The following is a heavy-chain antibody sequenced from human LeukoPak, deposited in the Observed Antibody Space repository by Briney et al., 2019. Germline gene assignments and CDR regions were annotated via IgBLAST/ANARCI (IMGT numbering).Heavy chain of an antibody. CDR3: ARDYGVAEGY. CDR1: GFTVSSNY. Sequence: QSGGSLRLSCAASGFTVSSNYMSWVRQAPGKGLEWVSVIYSGGSTYYAGSVKGRFTISRDNSKNTLYLQMNSLRAEDTAVYYCARDYGVAEGYWGQGTLVTVSS. D-gene: IGHD6-19*01. V-gene: IGHV3-53*01. J-gene: IGHJ4*02. CDR2: IYSGGST.